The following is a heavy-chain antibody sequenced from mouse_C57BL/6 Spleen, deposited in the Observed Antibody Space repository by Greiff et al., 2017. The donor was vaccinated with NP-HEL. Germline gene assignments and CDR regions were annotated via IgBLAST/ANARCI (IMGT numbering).Heavy chain of an antibody. V-gene: IGHV1-64*01. CDR1: GYTFTSYW. CDR3: ASLVVATDAMDY. CDR2: IHPNSGST. J-gene: IGHJ4*01. Sequence: VKLQQPGAELVKPGASVKLSCKASGYTFTSYWMHWVKQRPGQGLEWIGMIHPNSGSTNYNEKFKSKATLTVDKSSSTAYMQLSSLTSEDSAVYYCASLVVATDAMDYWGQGTSVTVSS. D-gene: IGHD1-1*01.